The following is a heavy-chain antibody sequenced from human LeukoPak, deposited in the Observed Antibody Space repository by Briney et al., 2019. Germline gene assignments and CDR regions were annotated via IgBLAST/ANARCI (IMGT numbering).Heavy chain of an antibody. D-gene: IGHD1-14*01. CDR1: GFTFSSYS. J-gene: IGHJ4*02. V-gene: IGHV3-48*01. CDR2: ISFSSSTI. Sequence: GGSLRLSCAASGFTFSSYSMNWVRQAPGKGLEWVSYISFSSSTIYYADSVKGRFTISRDNAKNSVSLQMNSLRAEDTAVYYCARDRTDTNYFDYWGQGTLVTVSS. CDR3: ARDRTDTNYFDY.